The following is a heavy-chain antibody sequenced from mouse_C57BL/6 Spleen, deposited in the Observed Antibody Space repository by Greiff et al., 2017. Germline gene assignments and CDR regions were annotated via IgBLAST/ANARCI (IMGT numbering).Heavy chain of an antibody. J-gene: IGHJ3*01. D-gene: IGHD2-2*01. CDR2: ISYSGST. CDR3: ARGDGYDVSWCAY. Sequence: VQLQESGPGMVKPSQSLSLTCTVTGYSITSGYDWHWIRHFPGNKLEWMGYISYSGSTNYNPSLKSRISLTHDTSKNHFFLKLNSVTTEDTATYYCARGDGYDVSWCAYWGQGTLVTVSA. CDR1: GYSITSGYD. V-gene: IGHV3-1*01.